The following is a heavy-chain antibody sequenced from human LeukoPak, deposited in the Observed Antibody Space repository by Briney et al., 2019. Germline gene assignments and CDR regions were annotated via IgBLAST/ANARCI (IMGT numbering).Heavy chain of an antibody. D-gene: IGHD3-22*01. CDR2: MYYSGCT. J-gene: IGHJ4*02. CDR3: ARGGTYSSGYYLFFDY. CDR1: GGSISSYY. Sequence: PSETLSLTCTVSGGSISSYYWSWIRQPPGKGLEWIGYMYYSGCTNYNPSLRSRVTISVDTSKNQFSLKLSSVTAADTAVYYCARGGTYSSGYYLFFDYWGQGTLVTVSS. V-gene: IGHV4-59*01.